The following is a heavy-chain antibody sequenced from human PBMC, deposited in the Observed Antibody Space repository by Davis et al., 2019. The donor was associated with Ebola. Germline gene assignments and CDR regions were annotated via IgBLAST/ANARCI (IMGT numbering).Heavy chain of an antibody. J-gene: IGHJ2*01. CDR2: IYYSGDA. CDR1: GGSISTFY. V-gene: IGHV4-59*12. CDR3: ARLSGLFSSSSGALFFDL. D-gene: IGHD6-6*01. Sequence: SETLSLTCTVSGGSISTFYWSWIRQPPGRGLEYIGYIYYSGDADYNPSLNSRVTISVDTSKNQFSLKLRSVTAADTAVYFCARLSGLFSSSSGALFFDLWGRGTLVSVSS.